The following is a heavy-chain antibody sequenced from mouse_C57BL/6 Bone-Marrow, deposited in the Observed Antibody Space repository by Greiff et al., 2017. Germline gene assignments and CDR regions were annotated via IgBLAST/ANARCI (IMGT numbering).Heavy chain of an antibody. V-gene: IGHV1-54*01. Sequence: VQLQQSGAALVRPGTSVTVSCKASGYAFTNYLIAWVKQRPGQGLEWIGVINPGSGGTNYNETFKGKATLTADQSSSPAYLQRSSRTSEDSAVEFCARSGVLRGDDWGQGTTRTVSA. J-gene: IGHJ2*01. CDR1: GYAFTNYL. CDR3: ARSGVLRGDD. D-gene: IGHD3-1*01. CDR2: INPGSGGT.